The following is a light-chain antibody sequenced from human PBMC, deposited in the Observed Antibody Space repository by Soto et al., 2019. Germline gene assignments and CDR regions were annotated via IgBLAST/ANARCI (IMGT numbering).Light chain of an antibody. CDR3: QQFNDWPRT. V-gene: IGKV3-15*01. Sequence: EIVMTQSPVTLSVPPGERATLSCRASQSVTSNLAWYQQKPGQAPRLLIYGASTRATGIPARFSGSGSGTEFTLTISNLQSEDFAIYYCQQFNDWPRTFGQGTKV. CDR1: QSVTSN. CDR2: GAS. J-gene: IGKJ1*01.